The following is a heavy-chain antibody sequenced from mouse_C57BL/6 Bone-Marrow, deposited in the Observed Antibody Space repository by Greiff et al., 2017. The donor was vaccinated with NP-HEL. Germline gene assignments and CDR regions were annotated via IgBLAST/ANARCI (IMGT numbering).Heavy chain of an antibody. CDR1: GFNITDYY. Sequence: VQLQQSGAELVRPGASVKLSCTASGFNITDYYMHWVKQRPEQGLEWIGRIDPEDGDTAYAAKFQGKATMTADTSSNTAYLQLSSLTSADTAVDYCTSYDPYYAMDYWGQGPAVTVSS. J-gene: IGHJ4*01. V-gene: IGHV14-1*01. CDR2: IDPEDGDT. D-gene: IGHD2-12*01. CDR3: TSYDPYYAMDY.